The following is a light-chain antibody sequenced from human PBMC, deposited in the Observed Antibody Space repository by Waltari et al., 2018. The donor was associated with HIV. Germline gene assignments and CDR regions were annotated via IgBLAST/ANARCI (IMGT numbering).Light chain of an antibody. J-gene: IGLJ3*02. V-gene: IGLV1-44*01. CDR1: SSTIGSHT. Sequence: HSVLNQSPSASGPPGHRVIISCSGSSSTIGSHTVTCYQHFPGTAPKLLIYSYGQRPSGVPERFSGSKSATSASLAISGLRSEDEADYYCATWDDSLNAWVFGGGTKLTVL. CDR3: ATWDDSLNAWV. CDR2: SYG.